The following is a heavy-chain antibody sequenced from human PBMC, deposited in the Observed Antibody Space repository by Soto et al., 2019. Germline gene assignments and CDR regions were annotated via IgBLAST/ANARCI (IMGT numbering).Heavy chain of an antibody. J-gene: IGHJ2*01. D-gene: IGHD5-12*01. CDR3: ARGNHRWLQWWYFDL. Sequence: QVQLVQSGAEVKKPGSSVKVSCKASGGTFSSYAIIWVRQAPGQGLEWMGGIIPIFGTVNYAQKFQGRVTITADESRSTAYMELSSLRSEDTAVYYCARGNHRWLQWWYFDLWGRGTMVTVSS. CDR1: GGTFSSYA. V-gene: IGHV1-69*12. CDR2: IIPIFGTV.